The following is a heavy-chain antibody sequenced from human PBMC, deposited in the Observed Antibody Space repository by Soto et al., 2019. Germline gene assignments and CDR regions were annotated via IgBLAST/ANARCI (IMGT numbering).Heavy chain of an antibody. Sequence: QVQLQQWGAGLLKPSETLSLTCAVYGGSFSGYYWSWIRQPPGQGLEWIGEINHSGSTNYNPSLKIRGTISVDTSNNQFALKLRSLTAAEPAVYYWARGVTMVRGVTLYFYLCVRGTLVTVSS. V-gene: IGHV4-34*01. J-gene: IGHJ2*01. CDR2: INHSGST. D-gene: IGHD3-10*01. CDR1: GGSFSGYY. CDR3: ARGVTMVRGVTLYFYL.